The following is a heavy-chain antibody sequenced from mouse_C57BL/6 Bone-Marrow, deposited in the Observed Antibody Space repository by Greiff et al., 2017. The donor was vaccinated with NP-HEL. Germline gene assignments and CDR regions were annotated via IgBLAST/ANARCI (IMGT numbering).Heavy chain of an antibody. Sequence: EVHLVESGEGLVKPGGSLKLSCAASGFTFSSYAMSWVRQTPEKRLEWVAYISSGGDYIYYADTVKGRFTLSRDNARNTLYLQMSSLKSEDTAMYYWTRDDYDEGNWYFDGWGTGTTVTVSS. CDR1: GFTFSSYA. CDR3: TRDDYDEGNWYFDG. CDR2: ISSGGDYI. D-gene: IGHD2-4*01. V-gene: IGHV5-9-1*02. J-gene: IGHJ1*03.